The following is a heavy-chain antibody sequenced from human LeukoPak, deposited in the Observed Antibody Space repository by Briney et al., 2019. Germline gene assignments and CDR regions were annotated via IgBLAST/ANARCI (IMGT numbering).Heavy chain of an antibody. CDR3: VRGTGY. CDR2: ISSNGDNT. V-gene: IGHV3-64D*06. CDR1: GFTFSTYV. Sequence: GGSLRLSCSVSGFTFSTYVMHWVRQAPGKGLEYVSAISSNGDNTYYADSVKGRFTISRDNSKNTLYLQMSSLRADDTAVYYCVRGTGYWGQRTLVTVSS. J-gene: IGHJ4*02.